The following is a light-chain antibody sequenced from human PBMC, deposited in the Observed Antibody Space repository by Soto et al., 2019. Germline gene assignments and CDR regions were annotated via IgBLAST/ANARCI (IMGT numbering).Light chain of an antibody. CDR1: DRISNEY. V-gene: IGKV3-20*01. J-gene: IGKJ1*01. CDR2: GAS. CDR3: QQYGGAPRT. Sequence: DIVLTQSPSSLSLSPGERVTLSCRASDRISNEYVAWYQQRPGQAPRLLIYGASPRALGVPDRFSGSGSGADFTLTVNSLEPEDFAVYFCQQYGGAPRTFGQGTKVEV.